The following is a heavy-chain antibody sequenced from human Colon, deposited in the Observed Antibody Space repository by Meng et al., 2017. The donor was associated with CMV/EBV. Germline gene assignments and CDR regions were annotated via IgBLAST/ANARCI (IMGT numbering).Heavy chain of an antibody. V-gene: IGHV3-23*01. D-gene: IGHD3-3*01. CDR2: ISGSGGST. J-gene: IGHJ4*02. CDR3: AKHDDFWSGYYKLDY. Sequence: GGSLRLSCAASGFTFSSYAMSWVRQAPGKGLEWVSAISGSGGSTYYADSVKGRFTISRDNSKNTLYLQMNSLRAEDTAVYYCAKHDDFWSGYYKLDYWGQGTLVTVSS. CDR1: GFTFSSYA.